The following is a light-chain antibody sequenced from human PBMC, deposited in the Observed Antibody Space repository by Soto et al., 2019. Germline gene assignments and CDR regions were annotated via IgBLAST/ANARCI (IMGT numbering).Light chain of an antibody. CDR3: CSFAGGATFV. CDR2: EGT. CDR1: SNDFGSRNF. Sequence: QSALTQPASMSGSPGQSITISCTGSSNDFGSRNFVSWYQQRPNKAPKLMIFEGTKRPSGVSDRFSGSKSGNTASLTISALQAEDEADYSCCSFAGGATFVFGGGTKVTVL. J-gene: IGLJ2*01. V-gene: IGLV2-23*03.